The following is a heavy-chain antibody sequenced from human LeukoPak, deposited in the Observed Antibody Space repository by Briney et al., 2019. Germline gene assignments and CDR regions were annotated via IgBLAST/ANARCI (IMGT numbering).Heavy chain of an antibody. Sequence: GGSLRLSCAASGFTISSYSMNWVRQAPGKGLEWVSSISSSSSYIYYADSVKGRFTISRDNSKNTVYLQMNSLRAEDTAVYYCANTFSSGYYSEYWGQGTLVTVSS. CDR3: ANTFSSGYYSEY. CDR1: GFTISSYS. CDR2: ISSSSSYI. V-gene: IGHV3-21*01. J-gene: IGHJ4*02. D-gene: IGHD3-22*01.